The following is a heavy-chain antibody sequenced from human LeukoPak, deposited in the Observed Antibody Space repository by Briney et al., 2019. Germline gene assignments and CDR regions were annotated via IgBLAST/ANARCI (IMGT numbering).Heavy chain of an antibody. V-gene: IGHV4-39*07. CDR3: ARATLSLRGANYYYYGMDV. Sequence: SETLSLTCTVSGGSISSSSYYWGWIRQPPGKGLEWIGSIYYSGSTYYNPSLKSRVTISVDTSKNQFSLKLSSVTAADTAVYYCARATLSLRGANYYYYGMDVWGQGTTVTVSS. CDR2: IYYSGST. D-gene: IGHD3-10*01. CDR1: GGSISSSSYY. J-gene: IGHJ6*02.